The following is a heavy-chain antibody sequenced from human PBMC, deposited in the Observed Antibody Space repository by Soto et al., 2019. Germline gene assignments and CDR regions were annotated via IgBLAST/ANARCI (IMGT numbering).Heavy chain of an antibody. V-gene: IGHV4-61*01. CDR2: IYYSGST. J-gene: IGHJ6*02. CDR3: ARDELYSSSSSHTYYYYGMDV. Sequence: SETLSVTCPVAGGSVSSGIYYWSWIRQPPGKGLEWIGYIYYSGSTNYNPSLKSRVTISVDTSKNQFSLKLSSVTAADTAVYYCARDELYSSSSSHTYYYYGMDVWGQGTTVTDSS. CDR1: GGSVSSGIYY. D-gene: IGHD6-6*01.